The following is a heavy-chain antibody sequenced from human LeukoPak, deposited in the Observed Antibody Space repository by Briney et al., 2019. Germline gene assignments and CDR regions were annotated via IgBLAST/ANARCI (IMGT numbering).Heavy chain of an antibody. CDR2: ISAYNGNT. D-gene: IGHD3-3*02. CDR1: GYTFTSYG. CDR3: ARLARDNWFDP. Sequence: GASVKVSCKAPGYTFTSYGISWVRRAPGQGLEWMGWISAYNGNTNYAQKLQGRVAMTTDTSTSTAYMELRSLRSDDTAVYYCARLARDNWFDPWGQGTLVTVSS. V-gene: IGHV1-18*01. J-gene: IGHJ5*02.